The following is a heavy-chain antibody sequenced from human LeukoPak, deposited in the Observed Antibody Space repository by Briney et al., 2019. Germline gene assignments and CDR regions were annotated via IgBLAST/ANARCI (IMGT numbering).Heavy chain of an antibody. D-gene: IGHD1-26*01. J-gene: IGHJ4*02. CDR1: EFTFSSYS. CDR2: ISRSASYI. Sequence: AGGSLRLSCAASEFTFSSYSMNWVRQAPGKGLEWVSSISRSASYISYADSVKGRFTISRDNAKNSLYLQMNSLRAEDTAVYYCARDFGVGATTDYFDCCGQGTLVTVSS. V-gene: IGHV3-21*01. CDR3: ARDFGVGATTDYFDC.